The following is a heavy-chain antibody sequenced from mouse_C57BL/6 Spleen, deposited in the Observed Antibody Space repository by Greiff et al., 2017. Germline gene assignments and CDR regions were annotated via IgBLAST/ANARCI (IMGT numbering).Heavy chain of an antibody. CDR3: AIKGISYGSSLYYFDY. J-gene: IGHJ2*01. D-gene: IGHD1-1*01. Sequence: QVQLQQSGPELVKPGASVKISCKASGYAFSSSWMNWVKQRPGKGLEWIGRIYPGDGDTNYNGKFKGKATLTADKSSSTAYMQLSSLTSEDSAVYFCAIKGISYGSSLYYFDYWGQGTTLTVSS. V-gene: IGHV1-82*01. CDR1: GYAFSSSW. CDR2: IYPGDGDT.